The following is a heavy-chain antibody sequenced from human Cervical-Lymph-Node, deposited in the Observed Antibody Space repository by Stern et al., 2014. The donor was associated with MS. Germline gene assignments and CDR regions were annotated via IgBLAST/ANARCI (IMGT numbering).Heavy chain of an antibody. CDR3: ASGGWGV. Sequence: EVQLVESGGGLVKPGGSLRLSCAASGLTFSSHSMNWVRQAPGKGLEWVSSISSSSTYIFYAHSVKGRSTISRDAATNSLYLQLNSLRVEDTAVYYCASGGWGVWGQGTMVTVSA. V-gene: IGHV3-21*01. CDR2: ISSSSTYI. CDR1: GLTFSSHS. D-gene: IGHD3-16*01. J-gene: IGHJ3*01.